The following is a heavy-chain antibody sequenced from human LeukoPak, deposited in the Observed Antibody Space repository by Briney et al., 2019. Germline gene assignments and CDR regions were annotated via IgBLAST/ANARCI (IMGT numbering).Heavy chain of an antibody. J-gene: IGHJ4*02. CDR1: GYTFTSYG. CDR3: ASIKHQMYSSSWYYFDY. D-gene: IGHD6-13*01. Sequence: ASVKVSCKASGYTFTSYGISWVRQAPGQGLEWMGWISAYNGNTNYAQKLQGRVTTTTDTSTSTAYMELRSLRSDDTAVYYCASIKHQMYSSSWYYFDYWGQGTLVTVSS. CDR2: ISAYNGNT. V-gene: IGHV1-18*01.